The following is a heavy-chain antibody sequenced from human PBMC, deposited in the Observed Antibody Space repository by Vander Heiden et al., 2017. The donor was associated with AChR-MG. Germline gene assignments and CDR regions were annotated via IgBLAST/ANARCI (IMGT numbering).Heavy chain of an antibody. V-gene: IGHV1-69*11. CDR3: VRDPSPYCSTPNCFKLDS. J-gene: IGHJ4*02. D-gene: IGHD2-2*01. CDR1: GGPFIKFG. Sequence: QVQLLQSGAEVKKPGSSVKVSCTVSGGPFIKFGISWVRPAPGQGPEWMGRILPVLPTGENAQKFQGRVTITADQATNTVHMEVRSLTSEDTALYYCVRDPSPYCSTPNCFKLDSWGQGTLVVVSS. CDR2: ILPVLPTG.